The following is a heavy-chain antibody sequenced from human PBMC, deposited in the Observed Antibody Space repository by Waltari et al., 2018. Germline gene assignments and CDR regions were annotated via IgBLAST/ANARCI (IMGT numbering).Heavy chain of an antibody. J-gene: IGHJ6*02. Sequence: QVQLRESGPGLVKPSETLSLTCTVSGGSISSDYCTWIRQPPGKGLEYIGYIYYTGATNYNASLRSRVTLSADASKTQFSLTLSSVTAADTAVYYCARRRSGRGGVDVWGQGTMVTVSS. CDR2: IYYTGAT. D-gene: IGHD3-3*01. CDR1: GGSISSDY. CDR3: ARRRSGRGGVDV. V-gene: IGHV4-59*01.